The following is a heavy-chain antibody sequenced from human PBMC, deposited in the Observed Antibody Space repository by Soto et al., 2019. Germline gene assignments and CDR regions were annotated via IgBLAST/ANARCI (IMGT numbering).Heavy chain of an antibody. Sequence: PSETLFLTCAVFGGSFSGYYWNWIRQPPGKGLEWIGEINHSGSTNYNPSLKSRVTISVDTSKNQFSLKLSSVTAADTAVYYCARRLYYDSSGFEGGGMDVWGQGTTVTVSS. J-gene: IGHJ6*02. V-gene: IGHV4-34*01. CDR3: ARRLYYDSSGFEGGGMDV. CDR1: GGSFSGYY. CDR2: INHSGST. D-gene: IGHD3-22*01.